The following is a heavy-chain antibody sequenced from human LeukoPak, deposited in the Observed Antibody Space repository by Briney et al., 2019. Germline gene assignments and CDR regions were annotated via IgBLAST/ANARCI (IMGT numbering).Heavy chain of an antibody. J-gene: IGHJ3*02. V-gene: IGHV1-2*02. D-gene: IGHD3-22*01. Sequence: ASVKVSCKASGYTFTAYYMHWVRQAPGQGLEWMGWIKSNSGGTNYAQKFQGRVTMTRDTSISTVYMELSRLTSDDTAVYYCARVGSSGQLLDAFDIWGQGTMVTVSS. CDR2: IKSNSGGT. CDR1: GYTFTAYY. CDR3: ARVGSSGQLLDAFDI.